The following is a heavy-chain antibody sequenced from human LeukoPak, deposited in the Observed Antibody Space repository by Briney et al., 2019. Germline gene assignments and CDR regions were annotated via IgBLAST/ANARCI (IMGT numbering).Heavy chain of an antibody. CDR1: GGSFSGYY. J-gene: IGHJ5*02. V-gene: IGHV4-34*01. Sequence: SETLSLTCAVYGGSFSGYYWSWIRQPPGKGLEWIGEINHSGSTNYNPSLKSRVTISVDTSKNQFSLKLSSVTAADTAVYYCARPATRYCSSTSCLTPDWFDPWGQGTLVTVSS. CDR3: ARPATRYCSSTSCLTPDWFDP. CDR2: INHSGST. D-gene: IGHD2-2*01.